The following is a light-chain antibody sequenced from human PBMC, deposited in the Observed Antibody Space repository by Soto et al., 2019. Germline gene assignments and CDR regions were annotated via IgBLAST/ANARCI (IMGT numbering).Light chain of an antibody. Sequence: EVVMTQSPATLSVSLGDRATLSCRASQSVSSNLAWYQQKPGQAPRLLIYGASTRDTGIPARFSGSGSGTEFTLTISSLQSEDFAVYSCQQYNNWPLPFGGGTKV. CDR2: GAS. CDR3: QQYNNWPLP. V-gene: IGKV3-15*01. J-gene: IGKJ4*01. CDR1: QSVSSN.